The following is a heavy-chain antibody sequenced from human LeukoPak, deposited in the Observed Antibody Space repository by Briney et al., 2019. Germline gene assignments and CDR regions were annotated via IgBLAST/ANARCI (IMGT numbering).Heavy chain of an antibody. CDR2: IYYSGST. CDR3: ARGAGVLGGDY. Sequence: PSETLSLTCTVSGGSISSSSYYWGWIRQPPGKGLEWIGSIYYSGSTYYNPSLKSRVTISVDTSKNQFSLKLSSVTAADTAAYYCARGAGVLGGDYWGQGTLVTVSS. V-gene: IGHV4-39*07. J-gene: IGHJ4*02. D-gene: IGHD2-8*01. CDR1: GGSISSSSYY.